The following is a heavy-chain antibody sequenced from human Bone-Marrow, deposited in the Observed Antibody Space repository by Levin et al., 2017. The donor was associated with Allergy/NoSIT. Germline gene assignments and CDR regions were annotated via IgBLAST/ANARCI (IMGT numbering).Heavy chain of an antibody. J-gene: IGHJ4*02. CDR2: IYYSGST. Sequence: LRLSCTVSGGSISSGDYYWSWIRQPPGKGLEWIGYIYYSGSTYYNPSLKSRVTISVDTSKNQFSLKLSSVTAADTAVYYCAREGKGYCSGGSGHGDYWGQGTLVTVSS. D-gene: IGHD2-15*01. CDR1: GGSISSGDYY. CDR3: AREGKGYCSGGSGHGDY. V-gene: IGHV4-30-4*01.